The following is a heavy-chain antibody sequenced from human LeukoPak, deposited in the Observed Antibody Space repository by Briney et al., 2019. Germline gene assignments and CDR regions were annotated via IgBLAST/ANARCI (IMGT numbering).Heavy chain of an antibody. CDR1: GGSISSGSYY. CDR2: IYTSGST. Sequence: SETLSLTCTVSGGSISSGSYYWSWIRQPAGKGLEWIGRIYTSGSTNYNPSLKSRVTISVDTSKNQFSLKLSSVTAADTAVYYCARESAGWFDPWGQGTLVTVSS. CDR3: ARESAGWFDP. J-gene: IGHJ5*02. V-gene: IGHV4-61*02.